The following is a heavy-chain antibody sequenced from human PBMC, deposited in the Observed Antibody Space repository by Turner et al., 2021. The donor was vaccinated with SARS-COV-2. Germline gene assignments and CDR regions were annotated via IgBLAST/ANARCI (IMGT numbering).Heavy chain of an antibody. V-gene: IGHV3-30*04. J-gene: IGHJ4*02. Sequence: QVQLVESGGGVVQPGQSLRLSWLASGFIFSNYALVWVRQAPGKGLEWVATISYDGSKTYFADSVKGRFTISRDSAKNTLYLQMNSLKLEDTAVYYCARDSSGGGWGQGTLVSVSS. D-gene: IGHD2-15*01. CDR2: ISYDGSKT. CDR1: GFIFSNYA. CDR3: ARDSSGGG.